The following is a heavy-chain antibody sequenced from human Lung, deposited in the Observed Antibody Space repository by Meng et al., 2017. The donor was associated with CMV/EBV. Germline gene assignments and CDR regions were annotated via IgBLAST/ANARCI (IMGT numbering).Heavy chain of an antibody. CDR1: GFTFSDLV. CDR3: AKMYYGTTGCYIFDF. CDR2: IYSGGRST. D-gene: IGHD2-2*02. J-gene: IGHJ4*02. Sequence: GGSLRLXCAASGFTFSDLVMSWVRQAPGKGLEWVSVIYSGGRSTSYADSVKGRFTISRDNYKNTLYLQMNRLRADDTAIYCCAKMYYGTTGCYIFDFWGLGXLVTVSS. V-gene: IGHV3-23*03.